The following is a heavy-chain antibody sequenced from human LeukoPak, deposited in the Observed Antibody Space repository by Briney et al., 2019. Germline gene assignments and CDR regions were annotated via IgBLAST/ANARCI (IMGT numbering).Heavy chain of an antibody. CDR3: ARTPLVSPYFDY. CDR1: GYTFTSYG. D-gene: IGHD2-8*01. Sequence: ASVKVSCKASGYTFTSYGISWVRQAPGQGLEWMGWINPNSGGTNYAQKFQGRVTMTRDTSISTAYMELSRLRSDDTAVYYCARTPLVSPYFDYWGQGTLVTVSS. J-gene: IGHJ4*02. CDR2: INPNSGGT. V-gene: IGHV1-2*02.